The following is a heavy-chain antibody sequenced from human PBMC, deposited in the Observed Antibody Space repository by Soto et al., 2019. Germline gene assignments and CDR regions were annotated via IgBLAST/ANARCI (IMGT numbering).Heavy chain of an antibody. D-gene: IGHD6-13*01. Sequence: GGSLRLSCAASGFTFSSYGIHWVRQAPGKGLEWVAVISYDGSNKYYADSVKGRFTISRDNSKNTLYLQMNSLRAEDTAVYYCAKDLGSSWYNWFDPWGQGTLVTVSS. CDR1: GFTFSSYG. V-gene: IGHV3-30*18. CDR2: ISYDGSNK. CDR3: AKDLGSSWYNWFDP. J-gene: IGHJ5*02.